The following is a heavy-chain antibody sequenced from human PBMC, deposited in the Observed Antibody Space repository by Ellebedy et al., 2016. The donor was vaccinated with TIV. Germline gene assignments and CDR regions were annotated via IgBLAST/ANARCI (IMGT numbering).Heavy chain of an antibody. J-gene: IGHJ3*02. D-gene: IGHD3-10*01. CDR2: IYPGDSDT. CDR3: ASYFGELSVHDAFDI. CDR1: GYSFTSYW. V-gene: IGHV5-51*01. Sequence: GGSLRLSCKGSGYSFTSYWIGWVRQMPGKGLEWMGIIYPGDSDTRYSPSFQGQVTISADKSISTAYRQWSSLKASDTAMYYCASYFGELSVHDAFDIWGQGTMVTVSS.